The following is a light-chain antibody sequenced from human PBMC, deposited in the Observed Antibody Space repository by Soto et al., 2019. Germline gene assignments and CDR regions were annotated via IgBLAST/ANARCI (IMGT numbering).Light chain of an antibody. V-gene: IGKV1-39*01. J-gene: IGKJ4*01. CDR3: QQSSSTPQT. CDR1: QSSSSY. Sequence: DIQMTQSPSSLSASVGDRVTITCRASQSSSSYLHWYQQKQGKAPKLLINVASTLQSGVPSRFSGSGSGTDFTLAITSLQPEDFATYYCQQSSSTPQTFGGGTRVEIK. CDR2: VAS.